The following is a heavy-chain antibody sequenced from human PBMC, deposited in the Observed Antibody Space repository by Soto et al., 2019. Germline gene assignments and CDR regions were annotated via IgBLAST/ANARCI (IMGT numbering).Heavy chain of an antibody. V-gene: IGHV4-59*01. D-gene: IGHD3-10*01. Sequence: XTLSLPCTVSGGSISSYYWSWIRQPPGKGLEWIGYIYYSGSTNYNPSLKSRGTISVDTSKKQFSLKLSSFTAADTSVYYCARVLLWFGELPYFDYWGQGTLCTVS. CDR1: GGSISSYY. J-gene: IGHJ4*02. CDR3: ARVLLWFGELPYFDY. CDR2: IYYSGST.